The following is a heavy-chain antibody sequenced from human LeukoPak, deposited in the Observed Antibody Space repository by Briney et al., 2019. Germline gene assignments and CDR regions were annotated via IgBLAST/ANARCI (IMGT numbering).Heavy chain of an antibody. V-gene: IGHV3-23*01. D-gene: IGHD2-2*01. CDR2: ISGSGGST. Sequence: GGSLRLSCAASGFTFSSYAMSWVRQAPGKGLEWVSAISGSGGSTYYADSVKGRYTISRDNSKNTLYLQMNSLRAEDTAVYYCAKLQGYCSSTSCRNWFDPWGQGTLVTVSS. CDR1: GFTFSSYA. J-gene: IGHJ5*02. CDR3: AKLQGYCSSTSCRNWFDP.